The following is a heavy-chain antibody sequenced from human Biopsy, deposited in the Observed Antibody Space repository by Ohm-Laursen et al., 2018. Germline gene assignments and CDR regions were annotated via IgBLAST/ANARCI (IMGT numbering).Heavy chain of an antibody. J-gene: IGHJ3*01. CDR3: ARLNSGTYDASDL. Sequence: GPLRLSCAASGFAFNLYEMNWVRQAPGKGMEWISYIYGGGSPVSYADSVKGRFTISRDNAQNSLYLHMNSLRAEDTAVYYCARLNSGTYDASDLWGQGTMVSVSS. V-gene: IGHV3-48*03. CDR1: GFAFNLYE. CDR2: IYGGGSPV. D-gene: IGHD1-26*01.